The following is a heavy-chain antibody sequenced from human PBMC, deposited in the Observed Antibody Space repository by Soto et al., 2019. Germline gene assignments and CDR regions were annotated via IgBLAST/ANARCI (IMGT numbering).Heavy chain of an antibody. CDR2: ISSSGSSI. D-gene: IGHD3-10*01. J-gene: IGHJ6*02. CDR3: ARVRFGEWGYAMDV. V-gene: IGHV3-11*01. Sequence: QVQLVESGGGLVKPGGSLRLSCAASGLTSSDCYMNWIRQAPGKGLEWVSYISSSGSSINYAGSVKGRFTISRDNAKNSLYLQMNSLRAEDTAMYYCARVRFGEWGYAMDVWGQGTTVTVSS. CDR1: GLTSSDCY.